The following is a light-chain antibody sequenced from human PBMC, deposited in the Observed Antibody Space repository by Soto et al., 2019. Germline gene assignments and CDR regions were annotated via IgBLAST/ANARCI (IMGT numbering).Light chain of an antibody. CDR3: KQRSDWPLT. CDR2: DAS. Sequence: EIVLTQSPATLSLSPGERATLSCRASQSVSRSLAWFQQKSGQAPRLLIYDASSRATGIPARFSGGGSGTDFTLTIGSLEPEDFAVYYCKQRSDWPLTFGGGTKVEIK. CDR1: QSVSRS. V-gene: IGKV3-11*01. J-gene: IGKJ4*01.